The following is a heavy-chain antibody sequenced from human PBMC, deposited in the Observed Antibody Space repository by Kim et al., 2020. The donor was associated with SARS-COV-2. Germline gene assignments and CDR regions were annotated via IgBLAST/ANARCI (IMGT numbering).Heavy chain of an antibody. V-gene: IGHV3-7*01. CDR1: GFTFSSYW. D-gene: IGHD6-19*01. CDR3: ARDGDLYRSWRDFFDI. Sequence: GGSLRLSCAASGFTFSSYWLPWVRQAPGKGLEWVANIKQDGTQKYYVDSVKGRFTISRDNAKNSLYLQMNSLRAEDTAVYYCARDGDLYRSWRDFFDIWG. CDR2: IKQDGTQK. J-gene: IGHJ3*02.